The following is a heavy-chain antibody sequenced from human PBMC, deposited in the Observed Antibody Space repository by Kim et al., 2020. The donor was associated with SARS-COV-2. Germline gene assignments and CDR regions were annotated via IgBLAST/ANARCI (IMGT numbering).Heavy chain of an antibody. CDR3: ARASLVGFYGSRSPYFDY. D-gene: IGHD3-10*01. J-gene: IGHJ4*02. Sequence: KSRVTISVDTSKNQFSLKLSSVTAADTAMYFCARASLVGFYGSRSPYFDYWGQGTLVTVSS. V-gene: IGHV4-39*07.